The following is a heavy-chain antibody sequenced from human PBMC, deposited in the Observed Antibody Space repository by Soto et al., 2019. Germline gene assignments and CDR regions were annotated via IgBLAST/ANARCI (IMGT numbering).Heavy chain of an antibody. V-gene: IGHV4-4*02. CDR1: GGSMRNADW. CDR3: PRIGDCTSGSCYVGWFDP. D-gene: IGHD2-2*01. Sequence: QVQLQESGPGLVEPSGTLSLTCGVSGGSMRNADWWRWVRQTPGKGVEWIGEISHCGNTNYNPSLTSRVTRSIDTSKNQFSLKVRSLTAADPAIYYCPRIGDCTSGSCYVGWFDPWGQGTLVSVSS. J-gene: IGHJ5*02. CDR2: ISHCGNT.